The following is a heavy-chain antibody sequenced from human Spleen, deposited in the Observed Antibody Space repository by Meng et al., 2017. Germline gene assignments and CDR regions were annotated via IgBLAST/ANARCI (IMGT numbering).Heavy chain of an antibody. CDR1: GGSSNYYY. V-gene: IGHV4-34*01. CDR3: ARGPTTMAHDFDY. D-gene: IGHD4-11*01. Sequence: VLQPPWVSGLLKPSGPLSLPCGVSGGSSNYYYWSVIRQPPGKGLGWIGEINHSGSSTYHPSLKSRVTISVDTSKNQFSLKLRSVTAADTAVYYCARGPTTMAHDFDYWGQGTLVTVSS. CDR2: INHSGSS. J-gene: IGHJ4*02.